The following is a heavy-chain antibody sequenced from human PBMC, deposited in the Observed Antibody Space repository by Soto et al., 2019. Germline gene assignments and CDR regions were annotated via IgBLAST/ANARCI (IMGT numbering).Heavy chain of an antibody. J-gene: IGHJ5*02. V-gene: IGHV3-15*07. Sequence: GGSLRLSCAASGFTFSNAGMNWVRQAPGKGLEWVGRIKSKTDGGTTDYAAPVKGRFTISRDDSKNTLYLQMNSLKTEDTAVYYCTTVYYDFWSGHINWFDPWGQGTLVTVSS. CDR2: IKSKTDGGTT. CDR3: TTVYYDFWSGHINWFDP. CDR1: GFTFSNAG. D-gene: IGHD3-3*01.